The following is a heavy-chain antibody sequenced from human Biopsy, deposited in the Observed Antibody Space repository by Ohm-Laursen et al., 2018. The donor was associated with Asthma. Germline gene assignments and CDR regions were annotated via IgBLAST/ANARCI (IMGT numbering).Heavy chain of an antibody. CDR3: ARPRWGPYGY. CDR1: GFTFSSYS. J-gene: IGHJ4*02. Sequence: SLRLSCTASGFTFSSYSMNWVRQAPGKGLEWVSYISSSSSTIYYADSVEGRFTISRDNAKNSLYLQMNSLRDEDTAVYYCARPRWGPYGYWGQGTLVTVSS. CDR2: ISSSSSTI. D-gene: IGHD4-17*01. V-gene: IGHV3-48*02.